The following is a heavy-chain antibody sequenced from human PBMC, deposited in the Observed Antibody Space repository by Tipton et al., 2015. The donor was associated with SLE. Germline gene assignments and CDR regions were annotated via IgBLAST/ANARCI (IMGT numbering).Heavy chain of an antibody. CDR3: ARVWDYYDASGYFDY. V-gene: IGHV4-59*01. Sequence: TLSLTCAVYGGSFSGYYWSWIRQPPGKGLEWIGYIYYRGSTNYNPSLKSPVTISVDTSKNQFSLKLSSVTAADKAVYYCARVWDYYDASGYFDYWCQGPLVTVSS. CDR1: GGSFSGYY. J-gene: IGHJ4*02. CDR2: IYYRGST. D-gene: IGHD3-22*01.